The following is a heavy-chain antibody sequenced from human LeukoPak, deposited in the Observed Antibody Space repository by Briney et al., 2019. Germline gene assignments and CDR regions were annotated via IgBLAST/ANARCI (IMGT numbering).Heavy chain of an antibody. Sequence: GASVKVSCKASGYTFTGYHIHWVRQAPGQGLESMSSINLNTAGTEYPQKFQGRVTVTRDTPVTTAYMELSTLRYDDTATYYCAIEPTGSGHPGDVWGQGTVVTVSS. J-gene: IGHJ3*01. CDR3: AIEPTGSGHPGDV. CDR1: GYTFTGYH. V-gene: IGHV1-2*02. CDR2: INLNTAGT. D-gene: IGHD6-19*01.